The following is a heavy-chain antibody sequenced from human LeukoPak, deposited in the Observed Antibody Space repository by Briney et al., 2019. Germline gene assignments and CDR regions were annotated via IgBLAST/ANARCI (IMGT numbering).Heavy chain of an antibody. CDR2: IIPILGIA. D-gene: IGHD2-2*01. J-gene: IGHJ4*02. CDR3: ARVPGRDGYQLPIDY. Sequence: SVKVSCKASGGTFSSYAISWVRQAPGQGLEWMGRIIPILGIASYAQKFQGRVTITADKSTSTAYMELSSLRSEDTAVYYCARVPGRDGYQLPIDYWGQGTLVTVSS. CDR1: GGTFSSYA. V-gene: IGHV1-69*04.